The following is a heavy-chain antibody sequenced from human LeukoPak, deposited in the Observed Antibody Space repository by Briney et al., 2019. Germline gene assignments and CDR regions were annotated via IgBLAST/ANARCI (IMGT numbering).Heavy chain of an antibody. J-gene: IGHJ3*02. V-gene: IGHV3-48*04. CDR1: GFTFSNTW. D-gene: IGHD5-24*01. CDR2: ISSSGSTI. Sequence: PGGSLRLSCAASGFTFSNTWMNWVRQAPGKGLEWVSYISSSGSTIYYADSVKGRFTISRDNAKNSLYLQMNSLRAEDTAVYYCARDRRDGYNYVKAFDIWGQGTMVTVSS. CDR3: ARDRRDGYNYVKAFDI.